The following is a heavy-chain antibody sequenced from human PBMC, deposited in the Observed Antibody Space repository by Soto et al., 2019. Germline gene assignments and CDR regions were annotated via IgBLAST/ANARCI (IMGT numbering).Heavy chain of an antibody. D-gene: IGHD1-1*01. J-gene: IGHJ4*02. Sequence: ASVKVSCKASGYTFTSYAMHWVRQAPGQRLEWMGWINAGNGNTKYSQKFQGRVTITRDTSASTAYMELSSLRSEDTAVYYCATAKKKGEKLERLGAGFDYWGQGTLVTVSS. CDR2: INAGNGNT. CDR3: ATAKKKGEKLERLGAGFDY. CDR1: GYTFTSYA. V-gene: IGHV1-3*01.